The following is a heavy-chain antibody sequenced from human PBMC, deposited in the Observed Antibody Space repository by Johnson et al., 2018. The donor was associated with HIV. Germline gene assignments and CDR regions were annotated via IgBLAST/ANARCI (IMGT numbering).Heavy chain of an antibody. D-gene: IGHD2/OR15-2a*01. V-gene: IGHV3-30*04. Sequence: QVQLVESGGGVVQPGRSLRLSCAASGFPFSTYAMHWVRQSPGKGLDWVAVISYDGRNKYYAASVKGRFSISRDDPKNTVYLQMNSLRAEDTAVYYCARDPFYGAFDIWGQGTMVTVSS. CDR1: GFPFSTYA. J-gene: IGHJ3*02. CDR2: ISYDGRNK. CDR3: ARDPFYGAFDI.